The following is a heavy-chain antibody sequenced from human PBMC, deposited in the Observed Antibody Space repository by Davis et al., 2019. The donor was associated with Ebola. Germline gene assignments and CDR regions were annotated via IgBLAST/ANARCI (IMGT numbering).Heavy chain of an antibody. J-gene: IGHJ5*02. D-gene: IGHD6-13*01. CDR3: ARDLFGQQLVNWFDP. V-gene: IGHV1-18*01. Sequence: ASVKVSCKASGGTFSSYGISWVRQAPGQGLEWMGWISAYNGNTNYAQKLQGRVTMTTDTSTSTAYMELRSLRSGDTAVYYCARDLFGQQLVNWFDPWGQGTLVTVSS. CDR1: GGTFSSYG. CDR2: ISAYNGNT.